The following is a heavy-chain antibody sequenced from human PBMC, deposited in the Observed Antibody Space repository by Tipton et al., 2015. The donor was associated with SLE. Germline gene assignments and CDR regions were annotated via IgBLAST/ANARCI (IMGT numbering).Heavy chain of an antibody. CDR3: ARGGYSSGWYGDYFVY. CDR2: ISYSGST. Sequence: TLSLTCTVSGVTISVHFWSWVLQPPGKGLEWIGYISYSGSTNYSPSLKSRVTISLDTSKTQFSLNLRSVTAADTAIYYCARGGYSSGWYGDYFVYCGQGTLVTVSS. D-gene: IGHD6-19*01. J-gene: IGHJ4*02. V-gene: IGHV4-59*11. CDR1: GVTISVHF.